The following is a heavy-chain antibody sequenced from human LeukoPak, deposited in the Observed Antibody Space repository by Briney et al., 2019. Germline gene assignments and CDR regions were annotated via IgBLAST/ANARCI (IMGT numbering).Heavy chain of an antibody. V-gene: IGHV4-4*07. CDR3: ARDRLGPVYYMHV. D-gene: IGHD6-6*01. J-gene: IGHJ6*03. CDR2: IYTSGST. Sequence: SETLSLTCTVSGGSISSYYWSWIRQPAGKGLEGIGRIYTSGSTNYNPSLKSRVTMSVDTSKNQFSLKLSSVTAADTTVYYCARDRLGPVYYMHVWGKGTTVTVSS. CDR1: GGSISSYY.